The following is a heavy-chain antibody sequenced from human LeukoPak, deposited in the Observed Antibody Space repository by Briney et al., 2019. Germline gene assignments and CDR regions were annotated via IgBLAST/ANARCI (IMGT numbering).Heavy chain of an antibody. CDR3: AHRRGSNWFDP. J-gene: IGHJ5*02. Sequence: QSGPTLVKPTQTLTLTCTFSGFSLSTSGVGVGWIRQPPGKALEWLALIYLDDDKRYSPSLKNRLTTTKDTHKNQVVLTMTNMDPVDTATYYCAHRRGSNWFDPWGQGTLVTVSS. CDR2: IYLDDDK. CDR1: GFSLSTSGVG. D-gene: IGHD3-16*01. V-gene: IGHV2-5*02.